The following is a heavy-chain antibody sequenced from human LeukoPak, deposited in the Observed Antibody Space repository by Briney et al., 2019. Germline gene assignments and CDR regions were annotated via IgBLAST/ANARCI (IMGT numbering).Heavy chain of an antibody. V-gene: IGHV1-18*01. CDR1: GYTFTSYG. Sequence: ASVKVSCKASGYTFTSYGISWVRQAPGQGLEWMGWTSACNGNTNYAQKLQGRVTMTTDTSTSTAYMELRSLRSDDTAVYYCARVGVPAASYYMDVWGKGTTVTVSS. D-gene: IGHD2-2*01. J-gene: IGHJ6*03. CDR2: TSACNGNT. CDR3: ARVGVPAASYYMDV.